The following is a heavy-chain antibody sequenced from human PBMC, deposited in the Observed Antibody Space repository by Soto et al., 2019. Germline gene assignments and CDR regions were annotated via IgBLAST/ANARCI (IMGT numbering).Heavy chain of an antibody. Sequence: QVQLQQWGAGLLKPSETLSLTCVVYGGSFSGYYWSWIRQSPGKGLEWIGGINHRGSTNYNPSLECRVTISVDTSKNQFSQQLPSVTAADTAMYYCARDGFCTSTTCRVGNWFDPWGQGTLVTVSS. D-gene: IGHD2-2*01. CDR2: INHRGST. J-gene: IGHJ5*02. CDR3: ARDGFCTSTTCRVGNWFDP. V-gene: IGHV4-34*01. CDR1: GGSFSGYY.